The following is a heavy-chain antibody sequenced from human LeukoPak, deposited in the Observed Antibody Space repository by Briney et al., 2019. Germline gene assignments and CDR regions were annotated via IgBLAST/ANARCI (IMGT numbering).Heavy chain of an antibody. V-gene: IGHV3-30-3*01. CDR2: ISYDGSNK. Sequence: GGSLRLSCAASGFTFSSYAMHWVRQAPGKGLEWVAVISYDGSNKYYADSVKGRFTISRDNSKNTLYLQMNSLRAEDTAVYYCASFRLCSGGSCYSFDYWGQGTLVTVSS. CDR3: ASFRLCSGGSCYSFDY. J-gene: IGHJ4*02. D-gene: IGHD2-15*01. CDR1: GFTFSSYA.